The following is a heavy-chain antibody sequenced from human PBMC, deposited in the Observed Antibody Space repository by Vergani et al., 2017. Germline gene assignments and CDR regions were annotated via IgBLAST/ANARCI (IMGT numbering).Heavy chain of an antibody. J-gene: IGHJ5*02. CDR2: IYHSGST. Sequence: QLQLQESGSGLVKPSQTLSLTCAVSGGSISSGGYSWSWIRQPPGKGLEWIGYIYHSGSTYYNPSLKSRVTISVDRSKNQFSLKLSSVTAADTAVYYCARGLCSGGSCYLFRTNWFDPWGQGTLVTVSS. D-gene: IGHD2-15*01. CDR1: GGSISSGGYS. V-gene: IGHV4-30-2*01. CDR3: ARGLCSGGSCYLFRTNWFDP.